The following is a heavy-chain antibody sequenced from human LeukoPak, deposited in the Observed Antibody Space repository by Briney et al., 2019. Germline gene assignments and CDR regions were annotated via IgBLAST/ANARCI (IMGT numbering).Heavy chain of an antibody. CDR1: GFIFCNFW. CDR3: VSDPHYGDFDY. J-gene: IGHJ4*02. CDR2: IKSDGTKA. D-gene: IGHD4-17*01. Sequence: GGSLRLSCAASGFIFCNFWMAAGSGGPGEGVGRVPNIKSDGTKAYYVDSVRGRFTISRDNGKNSLYLQMNSLPAYDSAVYYCVSDPHYGDFDYWGQGTLVTVSS. V-gene: IGHV3-7*03.